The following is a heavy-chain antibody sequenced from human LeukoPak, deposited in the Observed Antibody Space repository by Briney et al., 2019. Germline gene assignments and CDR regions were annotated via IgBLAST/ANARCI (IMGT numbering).Heavy chain of an antibody. Sequence: SSETLSLTCTVSGGSISSGGYYWSWIRQHPGKGLEWIGYIYYSGSTYCNPSLKSRVTISVDTSKNQFSLKLSSVTAADTAVYYCARSTHQRSEIFDYWGQGTLVTVSS. CDR1: GGSISSGGYY. CDR3: ARSTHQRSEIFDY. CDR2: IYYSGST. D-gene: IGHD6-25*01. V-gene: IGHV4-31*03. J-gene: IGHJ4*02.